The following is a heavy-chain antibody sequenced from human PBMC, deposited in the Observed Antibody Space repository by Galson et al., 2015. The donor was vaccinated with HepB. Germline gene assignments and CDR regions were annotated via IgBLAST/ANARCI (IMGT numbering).Heavy chain of an antibody. D-gene: IGHD1-7*01. V-gene: IGHV3-64D*06. CDR3: LITPRNSNYGNP. CDR1: GFTFSNYA. Sequence: SLRLSCAASGFTFSNYAMHWVRQPPGKGLDYVSAIIRNRLDTFYADSVKGRFTIPRDNSKNTLYPLMNSLRPEDTASYYCLITPRNSNYGNPWGQGTLVAVSS. J-gene: IGHJ1*01. CDR2: IIRNRLDT.